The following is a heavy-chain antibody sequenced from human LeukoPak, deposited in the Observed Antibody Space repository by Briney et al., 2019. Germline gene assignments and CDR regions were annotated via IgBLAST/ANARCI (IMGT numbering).Heavy chain of an antibody. CDR3: AKDQGPAAMNYFDY. V-gene: IGHV3-23*01. CDR2: ISGSGGST. D-gene: IGHD2-2*01. Sequence: GGSLRLSCAASGFTFTNYAMSWVRQAPGKGLEWVSAISGSGGSTYYADSVKGRFTISRDNSKNTLYLQMNSLRAEDTAVYYCAKDQGPAAMNYFDYWGQGTLVTVSS. J-gene: IGHJ4*02. CDR1: GFTFTNYA.